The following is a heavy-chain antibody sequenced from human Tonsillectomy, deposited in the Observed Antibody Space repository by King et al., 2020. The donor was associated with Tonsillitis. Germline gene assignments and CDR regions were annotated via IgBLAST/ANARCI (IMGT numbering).Heavy chain of an antibody. CDR2: ISYDGSNK. J-gene: IGHJ4*02. D-gene: IGHD3-10*01. CDR3: ARVKELYGSGNAHFDY. CDR1: GFTFSSYA. V-gene: IGHV3-30-3*01. Sequence: VQLVESGGGVVQPGRSLRLSCAASGFTFSSYAMHWVRQAPGKGLEWVAVISYDGSNKYYADSVKGRFTISRDNSKNTLYLQMNSLRAEDTAVYYCARVKELYGSGNAHFDYWGQGTLVTVSS.